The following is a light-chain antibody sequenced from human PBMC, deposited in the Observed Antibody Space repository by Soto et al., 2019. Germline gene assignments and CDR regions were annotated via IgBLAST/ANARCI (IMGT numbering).Light chain of an antibody. CDR2: SNN. CDR1: FSNIGSNT. CDR3: AAWDDSLNGVV. J-gene: IGLJ2*01. V-gene: IGLV1-44*01. Sequence: QSVLTQSPSASGTPGQRVTISCSGSFSNIGSNTVNWYEQLPGTAPKLLIYSNNQRPSGGPDRISGTKSGTSASLAIRGLQSDDEADYYCAAWDDSLNGVVFGGGTKLTVL.